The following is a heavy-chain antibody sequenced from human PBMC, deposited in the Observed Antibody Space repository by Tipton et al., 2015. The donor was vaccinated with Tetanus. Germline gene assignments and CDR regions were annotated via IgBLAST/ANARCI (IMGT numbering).Heavy chain of an antibody. CDR2: INAGSGKT. CDR3: ARGDGYYYFDL. V-gene: IGHV1-3*01. CDR1: GFTFTSYA. J-gene: IGHJ2*01. Sequence: QLVQSGAEVKKPGASVKVSCKTSGFTFTSYAMHWVRQAPGQRLEWMGWINAGSGKTKYSQKFQDRVTITRDASASTVSMELGSLRSEDTAIYYCARGDGYYYFDLWGRGTLVTVSS.